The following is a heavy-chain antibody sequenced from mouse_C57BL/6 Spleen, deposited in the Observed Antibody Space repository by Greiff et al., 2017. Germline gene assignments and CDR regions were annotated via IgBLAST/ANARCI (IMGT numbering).Heavy chain of an antibody. CDR3: ARGAGSSPYYAMDD. CDR2: IWGGGST. CDR1: VFSLTSYG. D-gene: IGHD1-1*01. V-gene: IGHV2-2*01. J-gene: IGHJ4*01. Sequence: VQLKESGPGLVQPSQSLSITCTVSVFSLTSYGVPWFRQSPGKGLDCLGVIWGGGSTDYNAAFISRLSISKDNSKSQVFFKMNRLQADDTAIYYCARGAGSSPYYAMDDWGQGTSVTVSS.